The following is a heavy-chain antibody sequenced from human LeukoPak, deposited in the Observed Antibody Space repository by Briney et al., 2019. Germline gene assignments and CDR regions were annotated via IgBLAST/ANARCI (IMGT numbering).Heavy chain of an antibody. CDR3: ARGIFEYGREGPVDY. CDR2: IYTSGST. V-gene: IGHV4-4*07. Sequence: SETLSLTCTVSGGSISSYYWSWVRQPAGKGLEWIGRIYTSGSTNYSPSLKSRVAMSVDTSKNQFSLKLSSVTAADTAVYYCARGIFEYGREGPVDYWGQGTLVTVSS. D-gene: IGHD3-3*01. CDR1: GGSISSYY. J-gene: IGHJ4*02.